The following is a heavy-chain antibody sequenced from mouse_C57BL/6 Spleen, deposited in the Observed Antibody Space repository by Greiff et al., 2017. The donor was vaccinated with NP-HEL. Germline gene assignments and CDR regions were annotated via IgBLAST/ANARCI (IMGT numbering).Heavy chain of an antibody. J-gene: IGHJ3*01. CDR1: GFSLSTSGMG. CDR3: ARIQLGAWFAY. D-gene: IGHD4-1*02. CDR2: IYWDDDK. Sequence: QVTLKECGPGILQSSQTLSLTCSFSGFSLSTSGMGVSWIRQPSGKGLEWLAHIYWDDDKRYNPSLKSRLTISKDTSRNQVFLKITSVDTADTATYYCARIQLGAWFAYWGQGTLVTVSA. V-gene: IGHV8-12*01.